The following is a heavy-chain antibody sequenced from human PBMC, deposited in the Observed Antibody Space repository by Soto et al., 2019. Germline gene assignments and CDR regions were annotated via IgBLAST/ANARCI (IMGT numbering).Heavy chain of an antibody. CDR2: ISSSSSYI. CDR1: GFTFSSYS. J-gene: IGHJ4*02. V-gene: IGHV3-21*01. CDR3: ARDPRDVYCSSTSCYRMEFDY. D-gene: IGHD2-2*01. Sequence: GGSLRLSWAAAGFTFSSYSMNWVRQAPGKGLEWVSSISSSSSYIYYADSVKGRFTISRDNAKNSLYLQMNSLRAEDTAVYYCARDPRDVYCSSTSCYRMEFDYWGQGTLVTVSS.